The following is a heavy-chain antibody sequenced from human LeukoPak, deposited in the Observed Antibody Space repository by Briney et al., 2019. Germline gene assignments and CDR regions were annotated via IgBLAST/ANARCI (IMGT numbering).Heavy chain of an antibody. V-gene: IGHV3-23*01. CDR3: AYLGLSSDWNDVPGPQIDY. Sequence: GGSLRLSGTGSAFTFSNYAMNWVRQAPGKGLEWVSTISSSGGITYYADSVKGRFTISRDDSKNTVYLQMNSLRAEDTALYYCAYLGLSSDWNDVPGPQIDYWGQGTLVTVSS. J-gene: IGHJ4*02. D-gene: IGHD1-1*01. CDR2: ISSSGGIT. CDR1: AFTFSNYA.